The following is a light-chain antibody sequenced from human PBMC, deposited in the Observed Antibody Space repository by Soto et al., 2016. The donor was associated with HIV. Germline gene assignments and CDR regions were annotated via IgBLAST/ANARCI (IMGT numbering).Light chain of an antibody. J-gene: IGLJ2*01. V-gene: IGLV3-19*01. CDR2: GQN. CDR3: MSRDNNTNPVI. CDR1: SLRSYY. Sequence: SSELTQDPAVSVALGQTVKTTCQGDSLRSYYATWYQQKPGQAPVFVIYGQNNRPSGIPDRFSGSSSGNTASLTITGAQAEDEADYYCMSRDNNTNPVIFGGGTKLTVL.